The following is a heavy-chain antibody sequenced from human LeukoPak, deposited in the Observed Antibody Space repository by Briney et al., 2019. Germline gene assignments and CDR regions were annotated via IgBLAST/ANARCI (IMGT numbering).Heavy chain of an antibody. V-gene: IGHV1-18*01. CDR2: ISAYNGNA. D-gene: IGHD2-21*01. J-gene: IGHJ5*02. Sequence: ASVKVSCKASGYAFTSYGISWVRQAPGQGLEWMGWISAYNGNANYAQKLQGRVTMTTDTSTSTAYMELRSLRSDDTAVYYCARDVSCGGDCPNWFDPWGQGTLVTASS. CDR1: GYAFTSYG. CDR3: ARDVSCGGDCPNWFDP.